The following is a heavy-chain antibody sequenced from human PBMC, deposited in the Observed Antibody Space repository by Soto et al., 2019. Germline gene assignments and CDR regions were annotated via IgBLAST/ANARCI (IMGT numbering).Heavy chain of an antibody. Sequence: QPQLQESGSGLVKPSQTLSLTCAVSGGSISSGGYSWSWIRQPPGKGLEWIGYIYHSGSTYYNPSLKSRVTISVDRSKNQFSLKLSSVTAADTAVYYCARAVVTKYDYWGQGTLVTVSS. J-gene: IGHJ4*02. CDR3: ARAVVTKYDY. D-gene: IGHD2-15*01. V-gene: IGHV4-30-2*01. CDR2: IYHSGST. CDR1: GGSISSGGYS.